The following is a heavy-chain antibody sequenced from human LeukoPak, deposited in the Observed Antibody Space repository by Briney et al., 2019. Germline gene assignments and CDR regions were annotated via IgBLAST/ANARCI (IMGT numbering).Heavy chain of an antibody. Sequence: SVKVSCKASGFTFSTSVMHWVRQTRGQRREWIGWIVVGSGSTNYAQKFQGRVTITADKSTSTAYMELSSLRSEDTAVYYCAREGIVVVEKYYFDYWGQGTLVTVSS. CDR2: IVVGSGST. V-gene: IGHV1-58*02. CDR1: GFTFSTSV. D-gene: IGHD2-15*01. J-gene: IGHJ4*02. CDR3: AREGIVVVEKYYFDY.